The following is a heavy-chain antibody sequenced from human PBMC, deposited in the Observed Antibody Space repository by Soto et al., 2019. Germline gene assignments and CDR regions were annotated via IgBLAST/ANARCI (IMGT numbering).Heavy chain of an antibody. CDR1: GFTFSTYS. CDR3: ARTIWSGYFQADY. CDR2: ISSSSSTT. J-gene: IGHJ4*02. V-gene: IGHV3-48*02. D-gene: IGHD3-3*01. Sequence: EVQLVESGGGLVQPGGSLRLSCVASGFTFSTYSMNWVRQAPGKGLEWISYISSSSSTTYADSVKGRFTISRDNAKNSLYLQMNSLRDEDTAVYYCARTIWSGYFQADYGGQGTLVTVSS.